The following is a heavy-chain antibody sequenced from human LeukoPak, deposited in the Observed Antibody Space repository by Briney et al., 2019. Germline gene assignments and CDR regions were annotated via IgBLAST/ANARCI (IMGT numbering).Heavy chain of an antibody. D-gene: IGHD6-13*01. CDR3: ARDDLRGYSSSWYGIFDY. Sequence: GRSLRLSCAASGFTFSGYSMNWVRQAPGKGLEWVSSISSSSSSIYYAASVKGRFTISRDNAKNSLYLQMNSLRAEDTAVYYCARDDLRGYSSSWYGIFDYWGQGTLVTVSS. V-gene: IGHV3-21*01. CDR2: ISSSSSSI. J-gene: IGHJ4*02. CDR1: GFTFSGYS.